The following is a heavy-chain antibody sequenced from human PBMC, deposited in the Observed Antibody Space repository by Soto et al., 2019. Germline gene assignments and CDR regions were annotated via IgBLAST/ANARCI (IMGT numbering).Heavy chain of an antibody. CDR1: GGSISSYY. J-gene: IGHJ4*02. CDR3: ASGERTNWNYVY. D-gene: IGHD1-7*01. CDR2: IYYSGST. Sequence: ETLSLTCTVSGGSISSYYWSWIRQPPGKGLEWIGYIYYSGSTNYNPSLKSRVTISVDTSKNQFSLKLSSVTAADTAVYYCASGERTNWNYVYWGQGTLVTVSS. V-gene: IGHV4-59*01.